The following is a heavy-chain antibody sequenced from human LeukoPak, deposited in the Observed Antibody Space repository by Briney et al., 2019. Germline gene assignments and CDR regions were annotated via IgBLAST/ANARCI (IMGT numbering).Heavy chain of an antibody. CDR3: AREGDYYDSSGYTITYNWFDP. CDR1: GGTFSSYA. D-gene: IGHD3-22*01. Sequence: SVNVSCTASGGTFSSYAISWVRQAPGQGLEWMGGIIPIFGTANYAQKFQGRVTITADESTSTAYMELSSLRSEDTAVYYCAREGDYYDSSGYTITYNWFDPWGQGTLVTVSS. J-gene: IGHJ5*02. CDR2: IIPIFGTA. V-gene: IGHV1-69*13.